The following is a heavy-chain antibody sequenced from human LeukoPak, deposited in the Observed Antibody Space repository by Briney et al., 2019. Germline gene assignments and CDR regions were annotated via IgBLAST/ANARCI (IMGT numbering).Heavy chain of an antibody. CDR3: ARWQGDDAFDI. Sequence: VGSLRLSCAASGVTFSSYWMHWVRQAPGKGLVWVSRINSDGSSTSYADSVKGRFTISRDNAKNTLYLQMNSLRAEDTAVYYCARWQGDDAFDIWGQGTMVTVSS. J-gene: IGHJ3*02. CDR1: GVTFSSYW. CDR2: INSDGSST. V-gene: IGHV3-74*01. D-gene: IGHD1-26*01.